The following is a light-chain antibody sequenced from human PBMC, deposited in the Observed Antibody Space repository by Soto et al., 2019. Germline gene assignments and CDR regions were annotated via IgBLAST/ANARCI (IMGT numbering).Light chain of an antibody. CDR1: QSVSSN. Sequence: EIVLTQSPATLSLSPGERATLSCRASQSVSSNLAWYQQKPGQAPRLLIYGASTRATGIPARFSGSGSGTEFTLTISSLQSEDFAVYYCQQYNNWPYFFGQGTRLEIK. V-gene: IGKV3-15*01. CDR2: GAS. CDR3: QQYNNWPYF. J-gene: IGKJ5*01.